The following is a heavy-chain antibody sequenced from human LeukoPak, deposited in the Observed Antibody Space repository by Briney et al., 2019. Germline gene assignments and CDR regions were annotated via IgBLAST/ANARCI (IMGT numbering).Heavy chain of an antibody. CDR1: GFTFSSYA. J-gene: IGHJ3*02. CDR3: ARVGSGSYFLDGFDI. CDR2: IWYGGSIK. V-gene: IGHV3-33*08. Sequence: PGGSLRLSCAASGFTFSSYAMSWVRQAPGKGLEWVAVIWYGGSIKYYADSVKGRFTISRDNPKNTLYLQMNSLRAEDTAVYYCARVGSGSYFLDGFDIWGQGTMVTVSS. D-gene: IGHD1-26*01.